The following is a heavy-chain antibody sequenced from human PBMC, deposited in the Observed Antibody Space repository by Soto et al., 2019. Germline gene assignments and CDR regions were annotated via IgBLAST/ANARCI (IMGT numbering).Heavy chain of an antibody. CDR3: ARVERYFDWLQLYGMDV. Sequence: GASVKVSCKASDYTFTSYGISWGRQAPVQGLEWMGWISAYNGNTNYAQKLQGRVTMTTDTSTSTAYMELRSLRSDDTAVYYCARVERYFDWLQLYGMDVWGQGTTVTVSS. CDR1: DYTFTSYG. D-gene: IGHD3-9*01. J-gene: IGHJ6*02. V-gene: IGHV1-18*01. CDR2: ISAYNGNT.